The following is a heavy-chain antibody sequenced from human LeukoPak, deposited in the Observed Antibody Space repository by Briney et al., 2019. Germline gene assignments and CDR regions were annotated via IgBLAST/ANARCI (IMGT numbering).Heavy chain of an antibody. CDR3: ARDPSYGRQWLGNWFDP. CDR1: GGTFSSYA. Sequence: SVKVSCKASGGTFSSYAISWVRQAPGQGLEWMGRIIPIFGTANYAQRFQGRVTITTDESTSTAYMELSSLRSEDTAVYYCARDPSYGRQWLGNWFDPWGQGTLVTVSS. J-gene: IGHJ5*02. D-gene: IGHD6-19*01. V-gene: IGHV1-69*05. CDR2: IIPIFGTA.